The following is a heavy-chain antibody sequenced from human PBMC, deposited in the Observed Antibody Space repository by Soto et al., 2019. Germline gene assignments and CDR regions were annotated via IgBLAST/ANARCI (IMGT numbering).Heavy chain of an antibody. CDR1: EDTFTSYA. Sequence: QVELVQSGAEVKKPGSSVKVSCQASEDTFTSYAIHWLRQAPGQSLEWMGWINAGSGDSKYSQKFQGRVTISSDTSASTAYMELSSLRSEDTAVYYCARELQGLYFFDYWGQGTLVTVSS. CDR3: ARELQGLYFFDY. V-gene: IGHV1-3*01. D-gene: IGHD4-4*01. J-gene: IGHJ4*02. CDR2: INAGSGDS.